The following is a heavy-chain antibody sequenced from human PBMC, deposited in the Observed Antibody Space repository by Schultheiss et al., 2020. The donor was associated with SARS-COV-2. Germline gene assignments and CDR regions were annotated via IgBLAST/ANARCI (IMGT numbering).Heavy chain of an antibody. J-gene: IGHJ6*02. CDR1: GFTFSGSA. V-gene: IGHV4-59*08. Sequence: ESLKISCAASGFTFSGSAMHWVRQAPGKGLEWIGYIYYSGSTNYNPSLKSRVTISVDTSKNQFSLKLSSVTAADTALYYCARLGYYDSSGYPYYYYYGMDVWGQGTTVTVSS. CDR2: IYYSGST. D-gene: IGHD3-22*01. CDR3: ARLGYYDSSGYPYYYYYGMDV.